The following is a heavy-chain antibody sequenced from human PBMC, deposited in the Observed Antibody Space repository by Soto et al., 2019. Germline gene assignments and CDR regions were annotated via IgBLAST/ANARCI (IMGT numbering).Heavy chain of an antibody. Sequence: SETLSLTCTVSGGSISSYYWSWIRQPPGKGLEWIGYIHYSGRTNYNPSLKSRVTISVDTSKNQFSLKLSSVTAADTAVYYCARVRNEITFGGVIVMAAFDIWGQGTMVTVSS. CDR3: ARVRNEITFGGVIVMAAFDI. J-gene: IGHJ3*02. D-gene: IGHD3-16*02. V-gene: IGHV4-59*01. CDR1: GGSISSYY. CDR2: IHYSGRT.